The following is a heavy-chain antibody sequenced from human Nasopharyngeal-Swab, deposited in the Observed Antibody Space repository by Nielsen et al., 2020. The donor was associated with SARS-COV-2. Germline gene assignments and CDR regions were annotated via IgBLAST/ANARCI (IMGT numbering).Heavy chain of an antibody. CDR2: IYYSGST. J-gene: IGHJ4*02. CDR3: ARLIAVAGRFDY. CDR1: GGPISSYY. V-gene: IGHV4-59*01. Sequence: SETLSLTCTVSGGPISSYYWSWIRQPPGKGPEWIGYIYYSGSTNYNPSLKSRVTLSVDTSKNQFSLKLSSVTAADTAVYYCARLIAVAGRFDYWGQGTLVTVSS. D-gene: IGHD6-19*01.